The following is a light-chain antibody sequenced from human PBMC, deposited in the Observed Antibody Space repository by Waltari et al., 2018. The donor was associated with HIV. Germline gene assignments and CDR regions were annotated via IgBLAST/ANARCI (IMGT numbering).Light chain of an antibody. CDR1: SRNHGKFYL. V-gene: IGLV2-23*02. J-gene: IGLJ1*01. CDR2: EVT. Sequence: QSALTQQASLSGSLGPSITIPCHRTSRNHGKFYLVSLYQQHPAKAPQPLIYEVTRRPSGISSRFSGSKSDNTASLTISGLQAEDEAAYFCGSYARTTDFFVFGGGTK. CDR3: GSYARTTDFFV.